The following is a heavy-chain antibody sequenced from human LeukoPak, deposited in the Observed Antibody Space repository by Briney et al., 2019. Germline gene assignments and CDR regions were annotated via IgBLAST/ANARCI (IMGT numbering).Heavy chain of an antibody. Sequence: TLSLTCTVSGGSISSGGYYWSWIRQHPGKGLEWIGYIYYSGSTYYNPSLKSRVTISVDTSKNQFSLKLSSVTAADTAVYYCARESTYYDSSGHLDYWGQGTLVTVSS. V-gene: IGHV4-31*03. CDR3: ARESTYYDSSGHLDY. D-gene: IGHD3-22*01. CDR2: IYYSGST. J-gene: IGHJ4*02. CDR1: GGSISSGGYY.